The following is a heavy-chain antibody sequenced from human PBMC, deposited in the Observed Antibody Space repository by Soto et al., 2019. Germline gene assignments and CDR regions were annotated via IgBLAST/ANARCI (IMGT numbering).Heavy chain of an antibody. CDR3: ARVPNYYDSSGYDRYYFDY. CDR1: GYSISSGYY. Sequence: SETLSLTCAVSGYSISSGYYWGWIRQPPGKGLEWIGSIYHSGSTYYNPSLKSRVTISVDTSKNQFSLKLSSVTAADTAVYYCARVPNYYDSSGYDRYYFDYWGQGTLVTVSS. CDR2: IYHSGST. V-gene: IGHV4-38-2*01. J-gene: IGHJ4*02. D-gene: IGHD3-22*01.